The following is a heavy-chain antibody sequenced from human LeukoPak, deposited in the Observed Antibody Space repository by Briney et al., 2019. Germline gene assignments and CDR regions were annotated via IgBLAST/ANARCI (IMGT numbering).Heavy chain of an antibody. Sequence: PSETLSLTCTVSGGSISSSDYYWGWIRQPPGKGLEWIGSIYYSGSTYYNPSLKSRVTVSVDTSKNQFSLKLSSVTAADTAVYYCATTAAAGTRLAWFDPWGQGTLVTVSS. D-gene: IGHD6-13*01. CDR3: ATTAAAGTRLAWFDP. CDR1: GGSISSSDYY. CDR2: IYYSGST. J-gene: IGHJ5*02. V-gene: IGHV4-39*07.